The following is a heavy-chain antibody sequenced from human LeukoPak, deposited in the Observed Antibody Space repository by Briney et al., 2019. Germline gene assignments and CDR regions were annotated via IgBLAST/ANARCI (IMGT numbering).Heavy chain of an antibody. V-gene: IGHV3-49*04. CDR2: IKSKVYGGTT. J-gene: IGHJ3*02. Sequence: GGSLRLSCTGFGFTFRDYAVSWVRQAPGKGLECIGFIKSKVYGGTTEYAASVKGRFTISRDDSKSIAYLQMNSLKTEDTAVYYCTRDPYYFDSSGYYHHAFDIWGQGTMVAVSS. CDR1: GFTFRDYA. D-gene: IGHD3-22*01. CDR3: TRDPYYFDSSGYYHHAFDI.